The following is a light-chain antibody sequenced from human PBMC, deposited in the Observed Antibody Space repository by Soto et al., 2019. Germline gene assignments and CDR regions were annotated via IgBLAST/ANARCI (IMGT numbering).Light chain of an antibody. CDR1: QSITNY. CDR2: SAS. J-gene: IGKJ1*01. V-gene: IGKV1-39*01. CDR3: QQSYTTPRT. Sequence: DILMTQSPSSLSAFVGDRVTITCRANQSITNYLNWYQQKSGEAPKVLIYSASSLQSGVPSRFSGSGSGTDFTLTISSLQPEDFATYYCQQSYTTPRTFGQGTKVEIK.